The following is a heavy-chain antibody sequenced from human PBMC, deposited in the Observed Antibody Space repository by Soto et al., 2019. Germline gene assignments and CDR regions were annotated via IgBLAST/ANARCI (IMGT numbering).Heavy chain of an antibody. CDR1: GFTFSSYG. CDR3: AKERATTTAFDY. CDR2: SSATGAGT. V-gene: IGHV3-23*01. D-gene: IGHD4-17*01. J-gene: IGHJ4*02. Sequence: GGSLRLSCAASGFTFSSYGMTWVRQAPGKGLEWVSFSSATGAGTYYADSVKGRFTISRDNSKNTLFLQMNSLRAEDTAVYYCAKERATTTAFDYWGQGALVTVSS.